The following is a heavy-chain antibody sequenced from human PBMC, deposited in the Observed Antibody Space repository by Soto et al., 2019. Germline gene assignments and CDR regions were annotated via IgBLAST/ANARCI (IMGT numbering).Heavy chain of an antibody. Sequence: GGSLRLSCASSGFTFSSYAMSWVRQAPGKGLEWVSAISGSGGSTYYADSVKGRFTISRDNSKNTLYLQMNSLRAEDTAVYYCAKDIPYYYGSGSSYFDYWGQGTLVTVSS. V-gene: IGHV3-23*01. CDR2: ISGSGGST. CDR1: GFTFSSYA. CDR3: AKDIPYYYGSGSSYFDY. J-gene: IGHJ4*02. D-gene: IGHD3-10*01.